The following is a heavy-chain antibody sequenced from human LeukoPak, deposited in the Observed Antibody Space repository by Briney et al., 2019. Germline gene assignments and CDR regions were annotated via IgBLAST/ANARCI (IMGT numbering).Heavy chain of an antibody. J-gene: IGHJ4*02. CDR2: ISSGATTT. D-gene: IGHD1-26*01. CDR1: GFTLTSDS. Sequence: GGSLRLSCAASGFTLTSDSMNWVRQAPGKGLEWISYISSGATTTYYADSVKGRFTISRDNAGNSLYLQINSLRVDDTAVYYCAKGTVGAKYWGQGTLVIVSS. CDR3: AKGTVGAKY. V-gene: IGHV3-48*04.